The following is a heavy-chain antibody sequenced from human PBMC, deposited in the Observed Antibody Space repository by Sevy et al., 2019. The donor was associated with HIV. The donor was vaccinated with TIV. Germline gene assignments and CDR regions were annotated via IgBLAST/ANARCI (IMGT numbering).Heavy chain of an antibody. D-gene: IGHD6-13*01. CDR1: GGSISSYY. V-gene: IGHV4-59*08. CDR3: ASSPLRIAAAGTDYYYYYYMDV. Sequence: SETLSLTCTVSGGSISSYYWSWIRQPPGKGLEWIGYIYYSGSTNYNPSLKSRVTISVDTSKNQFSLKLSSVTAADTAVYYCASSPLRIAAAGTDYYYYYYMDVWGKGTTATVSS. J-gene: IGHJ6*03. CDR2: IYYSGST.